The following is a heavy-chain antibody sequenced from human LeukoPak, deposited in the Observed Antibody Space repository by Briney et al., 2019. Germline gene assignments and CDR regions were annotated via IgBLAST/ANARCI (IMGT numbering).Heavy chain of an antibody. V-gene: IGHV3-7*01. CDR1: GFTVSSNY. Sequence: GGSLRLSCAASGFTVSSNYMSWVRQAPGKGLEWVARLHADGNEKYFVHSVKGRFTVSRDNAKNSLYLQMNSLRVEDTAVYYCATGGYSFDYLGPGTLVTVSS. D-gene: IGHD5-12*01. CDR2: LHADGNEK. J-gene: IGHJ4*02. CDR3: ATGGYSFDY.